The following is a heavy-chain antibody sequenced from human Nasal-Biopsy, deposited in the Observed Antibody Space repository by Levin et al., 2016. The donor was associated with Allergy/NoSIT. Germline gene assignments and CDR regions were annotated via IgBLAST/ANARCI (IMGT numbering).Heavy chain of an antibody. D-gene: IGHD3-10*01. V-gene: IGHV3-30*18. CDR2: IADDGSEK. J-gene: IGHJ6*02. Sequence: GGSLRLSCAASGFTFRNFGMHYVRRTPGKGLEWVAVIADDGSEKYYADSVRGRFTISRDNSKNTLYLQMNSLRPEDTAVYYCAKNWDSGSYVYYYHGMDVWGQGTTVTVSS. CDR1: GFTFRNFG. CDR3: AKNWDSGSYVYYYHGMDV.